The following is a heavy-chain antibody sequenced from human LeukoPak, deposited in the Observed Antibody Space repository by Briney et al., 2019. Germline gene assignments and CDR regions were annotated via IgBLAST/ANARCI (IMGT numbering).Heavy chain of an antibody. Sequence: PGGPLRLSCGASGFTFSSYEKNGAPQATGKAREGVSYISSSDSTICHADSVKGRFTITRDNAKNSLYLQMNRLRAEDTAVYYCARLYSSSAGLRASDYWGQGTLVTVSS. CDR2: ISSSDSTI. D-gene: IGHD6-6*01. V-gene: IGHV3-48*03. CDR1: GFTFSSYE. J-gene: IGHJ4*02. CDR3: ARLYSSSAGLRASDY.